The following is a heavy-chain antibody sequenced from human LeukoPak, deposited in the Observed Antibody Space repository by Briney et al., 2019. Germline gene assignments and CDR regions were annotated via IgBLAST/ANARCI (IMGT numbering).Heavy chain of an antibody. CDR3: ARHGTISSESYFDY. CDR2: IHNSGRT. Sequence: SETLSLTCSVSGGSLSSYYWSWIRQSPGKGLEWIGYIHNSGRTNYNPSLKSRVTGFVDTSKNQVSLRLSSVTAADTAVYYCARHGTISSESYFDYWGQGALVTVSS. CDR1: GGSLSSYY. V-gene: IGHV4-59*08. D-gene: IGHD1-14*01. J-gene: IGHJ4*02.